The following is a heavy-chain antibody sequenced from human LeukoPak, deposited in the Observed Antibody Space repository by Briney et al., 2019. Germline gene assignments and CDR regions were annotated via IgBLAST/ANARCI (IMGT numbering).Heavy chain of an antibody. Sequence: SETLCLTCTVSGGSISSYYWSWIRQPPGKGLEWIGYIYYSGSTNYNPSLKSRVTISVDTSKNQFSLKLSSVTAADTAVYYCARHGYSSGWYDFSGMDVWGQGTTVAVSS. CDR2: IYYSGST. J-gene: IGHJ6*02. CDR1: GGSISSYY. CDR3: ARHGYSSGWYDFSGMDV. D-gene: IGHD6-19*01. V-gene: IGHV4-59*08.